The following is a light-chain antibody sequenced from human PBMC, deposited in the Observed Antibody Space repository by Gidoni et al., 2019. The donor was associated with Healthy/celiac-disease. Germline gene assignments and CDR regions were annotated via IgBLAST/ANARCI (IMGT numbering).Light chain of an antibody. CDR3: QQSDSTLMYT. CDR2: AAS. V-gene: IGKV1-39*01. CDR1: QSISSY. Sequence: DLQMPPSPSSLSASVGDRVTITCRASQSISSYLNWYQQKPGKAPKLLIYAASSLQRGVPSRFSGSGSGTDFTLTISSQQPEDCATYYCQQSDSTLMYTFXQXTKLEIK. J-gene: IGKJ2*01.